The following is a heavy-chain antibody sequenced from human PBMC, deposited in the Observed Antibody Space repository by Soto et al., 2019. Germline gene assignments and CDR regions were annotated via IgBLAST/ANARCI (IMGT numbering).Heavy chain of an antibody. D-gene: IGHD6-19*01. J-gene: IGHJ4*02. Sequence: EVQLVESGGGLVQPGGSLKLSCAASGFTFSGSAMHWVRQASGKGLEWVGRIRSKANSYATAYAASVKGRLTISRDDSKNTAYLQMNSLKTEDTAVYYCTTSSGRGITQGTGDYWGQGTLVTVSS. CDR1: GFTFSGSA. CDR3: TTSSGRGITQGTGDY. CDR2: IRSKANSYAT. V-gene: IGHV3-73*01.